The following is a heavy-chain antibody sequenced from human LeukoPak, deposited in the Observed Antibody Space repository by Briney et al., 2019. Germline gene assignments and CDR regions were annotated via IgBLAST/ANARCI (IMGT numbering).Heavy chain of an antibody. CDR3: ARDPRLEISGMVIDMLDY. CDR2: ISSSGSTI. V-gene: IGHV3-48*03. Sequence: GGSLRLSCAASGFTFSSYEMNWVRQAPGKGLEWVSYISSSGSTIYYADSVKGRFTVSRDNARNSLFLQMNSLRAEDSGIYYCARDPRLEISGMVIDMLDYWGQGTLVTVSS. J-gene: IGHJ4*02. CDR1: GFTFSSYE. D-gene: IGHD3-3*01.